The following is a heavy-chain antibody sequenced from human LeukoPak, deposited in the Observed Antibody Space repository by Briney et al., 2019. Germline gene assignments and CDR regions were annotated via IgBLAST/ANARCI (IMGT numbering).Heavy chain of an antibody. J-gene: IGHJ4*02. CDR2: ISASADNT. D-gene: IGHD3-22*01. CDR1: GFAFSSLS. CDR3: ASMSSGDDY. Sequence: GGSLRLSCVASGFAFSSLSMSWVRQAPGKGLEWVSDISASADNTHYADSVKGRFIIFRDNSKNTVFLQMNSLRAEDTAVYYCASMSSGDDYWGQGTLVTVSS. V-gene: IGHV3-23*01.